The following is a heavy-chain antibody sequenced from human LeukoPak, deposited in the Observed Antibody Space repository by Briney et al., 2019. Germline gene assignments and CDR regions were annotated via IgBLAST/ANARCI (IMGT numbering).Heavy chain of an antibody. J-gene: IGHJ4*02. Sequence: ASVKVSCKTSGYTFTSYGVSWLRQAPGQGLEWMEWIGAYNGHTNYAQSLQGRVTMTTDTSTSTAHMELRSLRSDDTAVYYCARGYEFWSGYPSFDYWGQGTLVIVSS. CDR3: ARGYEFWSGYPSFDY. CDR1: GYTFTSYG. CDR2: IGAYNGHT. D-gene: IGHD3-3*01. V-gene: IGHV1-18*01.